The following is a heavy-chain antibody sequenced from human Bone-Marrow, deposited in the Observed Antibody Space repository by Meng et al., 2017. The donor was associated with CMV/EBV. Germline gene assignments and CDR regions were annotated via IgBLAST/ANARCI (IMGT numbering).Heavy chain of an antibody. Sequence: ASVKVSCKASGYTFTSYGISWVRQAPGQGLEWMGWISAYNGNTNYAQKLQGRVTMTTDTSTSTAYMELRSLRSDDTAVYYCARAPNLADSPRRWRYDFGMDVWGQGTTVTVSS. CDR2: ISAYNGNT. CDR1: GYTFTSYG. V-gene: IGHV1-18*01. D-gene: IGHD2-15*01. J-gene: IGHJ6*02. CDR3: ARAPNLADSPRRWRYDFGMDV.